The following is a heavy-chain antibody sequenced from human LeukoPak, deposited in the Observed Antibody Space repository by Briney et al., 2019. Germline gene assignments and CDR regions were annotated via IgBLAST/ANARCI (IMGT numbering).Heavy chain of an antibody. J-gene: IGHJ4*02. V-gene: IGHV4-34*01. CDR2: INHSGST. Sequence: PSETPSLTCAVYGGSFSGYYWSWIRRPPGKGLEWIGEINHSGSTNYNPSLKSRVTISVDTSKNQFSLKLSSVTAADTAVYYCARENIIRGVYNYWGQGTLVTVSS. CDR1: GGSFSGYY. CDR3: ARENIIRGVYNY. D-gene: IGHD3-10*01.